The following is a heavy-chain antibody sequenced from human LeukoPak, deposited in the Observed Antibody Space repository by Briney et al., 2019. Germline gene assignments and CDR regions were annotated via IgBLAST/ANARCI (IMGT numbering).Heavy chain of an antibody. CDR2: FDPEDGET. J-gene: IGHJ4*02. CDR3: ATFGDHEQGQAGFDY. D-gene: IGHD3-10*01. Sequence: ASVKVSYKVSGYTLTELSMHWVRQAPGKGLEWMGGFDPEDGETIYAQKFQGRVTMTEDTSTDTAYMELSSLRSEDTAVYYCATFGDHEQGQAGFDYWGQGTLVTVSS. V-gene: IGHV1-24*01. CDR1: GYTLTELS.